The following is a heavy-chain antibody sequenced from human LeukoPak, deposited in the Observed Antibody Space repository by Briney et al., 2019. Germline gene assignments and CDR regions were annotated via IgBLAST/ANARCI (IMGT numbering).Heavy chain of an antibody. J-gene: IGHJ5*02. CDR1: GGSFSGYY. CDR2: INHSGST. V-gene: IGHV4-34*01. Sequence: SETLSLTFAVYGGSFSGYYWSWIRQPPGTGLEWIGEINHSGSTNYNPSLKSRVTISVDTSKNQFSLKLSSVTAADTAVYYCARLPTYYDILTGYYSGNWFDPWGQGTLVTVSS. D-gene: IGHD3-9*01. CDR3: ARLPTYYDILTGYYSGNWFDP.